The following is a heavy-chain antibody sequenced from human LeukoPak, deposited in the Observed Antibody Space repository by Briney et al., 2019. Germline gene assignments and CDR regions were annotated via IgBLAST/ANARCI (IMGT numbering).Heavy chain of an antibody. Sequence: SETLSLTCTISGGSVSDYYWSWIRQSPGKGLEWIGSIYHTGSTTYCPSLKSRGTILANTSNNQTSLKLSSVTAADTAVYYCARARERIAVAGTISYWFDPWGQGTLVTVSS. D-gene: IGHD6-19*01. V-gene: IGHV4-59*08. CDR1: GGSVSDYY. CDR2: IYHTGST. J-gene: IGHJ5*02. CDR3: ARARERIAVAGTISYWFDP.